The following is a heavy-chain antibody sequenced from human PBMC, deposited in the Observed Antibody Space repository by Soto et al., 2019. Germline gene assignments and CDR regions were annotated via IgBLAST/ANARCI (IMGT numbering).Heavy chain of an antibody. CDR3: TTGSGGYFDY. D-gene: IGHD1-26*01. CDR1: GFTFSNAW. J-gene: IGHJ4*02. CDR2: IKSKTDDSTT. V-gene: IGHV3-15*01. Sequence: PGGSLRLSCAASGFTFSNAWMSWVRQAPGKGLEWVGRIKSKTDDSTTDYAAPVKGRFTISRDDSKNTLYLQMNSLKTEDTAVYYCTTGSGGYFDYWGQGTLVTVSS.